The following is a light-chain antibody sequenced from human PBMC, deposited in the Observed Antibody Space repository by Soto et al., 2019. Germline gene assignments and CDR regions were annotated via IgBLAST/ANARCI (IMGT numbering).Light chain of an antibody. J-gene: IGKJ4*01. CDR2: DAT. Sequence: EIVLTQSPATLSLSPGERATLSCRASQSVSSYLAWYQQKPGQAPRLLIYDATNRPAGVPARFRGSGSGTDFNLTISSIEPADVEAYYCQQHNNCPLTFGDRTKVEIK. CDR1: QSVSSY. CDR3: QQHNNCPLT. V-gene: IGKV3-11*01.